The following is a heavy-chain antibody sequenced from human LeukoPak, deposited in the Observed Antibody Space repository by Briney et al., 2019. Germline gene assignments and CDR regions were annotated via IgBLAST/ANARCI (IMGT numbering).Heavy chain of an antibody. Sequence: WASVKVSCKVSGYTLTELSMHWVRQAPGKGLEWTGGFDPEDGETIYAQKFQGRVTMTEDTSTDTAYMELSSLRSEDTAVYYCATPSYITMVRGVISLDYWGQGTLVTVSS. CDR3: ATPSYITMVRGVISLDY. D-gene: IGHD3-10*01. CDR1: GYTLTELS. V-gene: IGHV1-24*01. J-gene: IGHJ4*02. CDR2: FDPEDGET.